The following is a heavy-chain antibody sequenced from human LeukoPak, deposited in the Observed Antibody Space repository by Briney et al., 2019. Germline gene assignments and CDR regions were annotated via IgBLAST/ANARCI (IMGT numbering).Heavy chain of an antibody. CDR2: INPNSGGT. Sequence: ASVKVSCKASGYTFTGYYMHGVRQAAGQGLEWMGWINPNSGGTNYAQKFQGRVTMTRDTSISTAYMELSRLRSDDTAVYYCAGYCGGDCSTMGAFDIWGQGTMVTVSS. V-gene: IGHV1-2*02. J-gene: IGHJ3*02. CDR3: AGYCGGDCSTMGAFDI. CDR1: GYTFTGYY. D-gene: IGHD2-21*02.